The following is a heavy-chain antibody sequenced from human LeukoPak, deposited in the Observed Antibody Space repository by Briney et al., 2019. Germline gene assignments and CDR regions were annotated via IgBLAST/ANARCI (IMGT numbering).Heavy chain of an antibody. J-gene: IGHJ4*02. V-gene: IGHV3-33*01. CDR3: AREGAYSSGSLDY. CDR2: IWYDGSNK. D-gene: IGHD6-19*01. Sequence: GGSLRLSCAASGFTFSSYGMHWVRQAPGKGLEWVAVIWYDGSNKYYADSVKGRFTISRDNSKNTLYLRMNSLRAEDTAVYYCAREGAYSSGSLDYWGQGTLVTVSS. CDR1: GFTFSSYG.